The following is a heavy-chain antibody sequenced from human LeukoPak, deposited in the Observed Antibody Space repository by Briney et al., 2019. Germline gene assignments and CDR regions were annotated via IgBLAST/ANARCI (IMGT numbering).Heavy chain of an antibody. CDR1: GFTFSSYA. CDR3: PRQTSPGVTPRAFEI. CDR2: ISYDGSNK. D-gene: IGHD2-8*01. Sequence: PGRSLRLSCAASGFTFSSYAMHWVRQAPGKGLEWVAVISYDGSNKYYADSVKGRFTISRYNSKNALYLQMNSLRAEDTAVYYCPRQTSPGVTPRAFEIWAQETMDTVSS. V-gene: IGHV3-30*04. J-gene: IGHJ3*02.